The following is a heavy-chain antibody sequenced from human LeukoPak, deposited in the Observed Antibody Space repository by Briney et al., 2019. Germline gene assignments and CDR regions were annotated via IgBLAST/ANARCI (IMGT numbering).Heavy chain of an antibody. D-gene: IGHD2-15*01. Sequence: GGSLRLSCAASGFTFSSYGMSWVRQAPGKGLEWVSSISGSGNNTYYVDSAKGRITISRDNSKNTLFLQINSLRAEDTAVYYCSRGPYCSGGTCFSLGEFDPWGQGTLVTVSS. CDR2: ISGSGNNT. CDR3: SRGPYCSGGTCFSLGEFDP. CDR1: GFTFSSYG. J-gene: IGHJ5*02. V-gene: IGHV3-23*01.